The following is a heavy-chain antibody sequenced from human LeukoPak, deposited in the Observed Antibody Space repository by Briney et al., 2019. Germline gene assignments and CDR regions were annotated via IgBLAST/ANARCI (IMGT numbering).Heavy chain of an antibody. Sequence: SETLSLTCTVSGGSISSSSYYWGWIRQPPGKGLEWIGSIYYSGSTYYNPSLKSRVTISVDTSKNQFSLKLSSVTAADTAVYYCARYGVNTTWYYDFWSGRFAYGNFDYWGQGTLVTVSS. D-gene: IGHD3-3*01. CDR2: IYYSGST. CDR3: ARYGVNTTWYYDFWSGRFAYGNFDY. V-gene: IGHV4-39*07. CDR1: GGSISSSSYY. J-gene: IGHJ4*02.